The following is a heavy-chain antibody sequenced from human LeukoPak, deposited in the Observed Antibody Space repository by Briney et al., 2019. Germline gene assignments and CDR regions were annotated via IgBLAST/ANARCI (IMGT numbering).Heavy chain of an antibody. J-gene: IGHJ6*03. V-gene: IGHV5-51*01. CDR1: GYSFNSYW. CDR2: IFPGDSDT. Sequence: GESLKISRKGSGYSFNSYWVCWVRQVPGKSLELMGIIFPGDSDTRYSPSFQGQVTISADRSISTAYLQWSSLKASDTAMYYCARGFYGGYYYYYYMDVWGKGTTVTVSS. CDR3: ARGFYGGYYYYYYMDV. D-gene: IGHD4/OR15-4a*01.